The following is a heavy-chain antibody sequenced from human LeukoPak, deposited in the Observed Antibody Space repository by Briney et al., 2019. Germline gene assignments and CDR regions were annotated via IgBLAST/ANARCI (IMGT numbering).Heavy chain of an antibody. D-gene: IGHD2-2*01. CDR2: INPNSGGT. J-gene: IGHJ4*02. CDR1: GYTFTGYY. CDR3: ARGANGSMRYCSSTSCYVYYFDY. V-gene: IGHV1-2*04. Sequence: GASVKVSCKASGYTFTGYYMHWVRQAPGRGLEWMGWINPNSGGTNYAQKFQGWVTMTRDTSISTAYMELSRLRSDDTAVYYCARGANGSMRYCSSTSCYVYYFDYWGQGTLVTVSS.